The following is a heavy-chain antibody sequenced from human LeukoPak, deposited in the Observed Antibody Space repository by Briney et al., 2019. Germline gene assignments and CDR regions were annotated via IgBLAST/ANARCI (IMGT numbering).Heavy chain of an antibody. Sequence: SVKVSCKASGGTFSSYAISWVRQAPGQGLEWMGGIIPIFGTANYAQKFQGRVTITADESTSTAYMELSSLRSEDTAVYYCARDRYCGGDCYRIRYWGQGTLVTVSS. J-gene: IGHJ4*02. CDR1: GGTFSSYA. V-gene: IGHV1-69*13. CDR3: ARDRYCGGDCYRIRY. CDR2: IIPIFGTA. D-gene: IGHD2-21*01.